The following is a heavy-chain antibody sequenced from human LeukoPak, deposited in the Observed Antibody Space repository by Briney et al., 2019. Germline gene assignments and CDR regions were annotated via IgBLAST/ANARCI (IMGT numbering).Heavy chain of an antibody. Sequence: PSETRSLTCTVSGVSISPYYWSWIVQAPGKGLEWIGYVYYSGGTNYNPSLKSPVTISVDTSKNQFSLRLTSVTAADTAVYYCARYSNNWFDPWGQGTLVTVSS. V-gene: IGHV4-59*01. J-gene: IGHJ5*02. CDR1: GVSISPYY. D-gene: IGHD2-21*01. CDR3: ARYSNNWFDP. CDR2: VYYSGGT.